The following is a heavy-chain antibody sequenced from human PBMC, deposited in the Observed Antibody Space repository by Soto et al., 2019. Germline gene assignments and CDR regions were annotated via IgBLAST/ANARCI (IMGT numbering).Heavy chain of an antibody. D-gene: IGHD3-10*01. V-gene: IGHV3-72*01. J-gene: IGHJ4*02. CDR1: GFTFSDRY. CDR3: VRVRGGDTYHFDY. CDR2: TRDKAHSYTT. Sequence: GPLRLSGPASGFTFSDRYMDWVRQAPGKGLEWVGRTRDKAHSYTTEYAASVKGRFTISRDDSKNSLYLQMNSLKTEDTAVYYCVRVRGGDTYHFDYWGQGTLVSVSS.